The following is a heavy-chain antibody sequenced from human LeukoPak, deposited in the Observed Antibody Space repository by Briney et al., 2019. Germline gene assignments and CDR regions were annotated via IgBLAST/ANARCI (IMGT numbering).Heavy chain of an antibody. CDR3: ARAPVGANVDY. J-gene: IGHJ4*02. V-gene: IGHV1-46*01. Sequence: ASVKVSCKASGYTFTSYYMHWVRQAPGQGLEWMGMINPSGGSTSYAQKFQGRVTMTRDTSTSTVYMELSSLRSEDTAVYYCARAPVGANVDYWGQGTLVTVSS. CDR1: GYTFTSYY. CDR2: INPSGGST. D-gene: IGHD1-26*01.